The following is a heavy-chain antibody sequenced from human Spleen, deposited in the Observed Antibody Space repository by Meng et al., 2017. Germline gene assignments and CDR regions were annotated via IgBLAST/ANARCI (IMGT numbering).Heavy chain of an antibody. CDR2: INPNSGGT. V-gene: IGHV1-2*06. D-gene: IGHD3-9*01. Sequence: ASVKVSCKASGYTFTGYYMHWVRQAPGQGLEWMGRINPNSGGTNYAQKFQGRVTMTRDTSISTAYMELSRLKASDSAMYYCARRENTGYSDYWGRGTLVTVSS. CDR3: ARRENTGYSDY. J-gene: IGHJ4*02. CDR1: GYTFTGYY.